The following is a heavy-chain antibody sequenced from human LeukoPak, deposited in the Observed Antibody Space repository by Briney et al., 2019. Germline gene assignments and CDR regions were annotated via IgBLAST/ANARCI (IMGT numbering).Heavy chain of an antibody. Sequence: PGGSLRLSCAASGFTFSSYAMSWVRQAPGKGLEWVSAISGSGGSTYYADSVKGRFTISRDNSKNTLYLQMNSLRAEDTAVYYCAKGYGSGSYYFVTLWGQGTLVTVSS. CDR3: AKGYGSGSYYFVTL. V-gene: IGHV3-23*01. J-gene: IGHJ4*02. D-gene: IGHD3-10*01. CDR2: ISGSGGST. CDR1: GFTFSSYA.